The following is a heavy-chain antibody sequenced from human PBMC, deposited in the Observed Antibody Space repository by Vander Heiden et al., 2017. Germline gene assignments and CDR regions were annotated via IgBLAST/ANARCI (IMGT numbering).Heavy chain of an antibody. V-gene: IGHV1-18*01. D-gene: IGHD6-13*01. CDR1: GYTFTTYG. CDR3: ARGGDGIAAAGRGLYYYYYGMDV. Sequence: QLQLVQSGAEVQKPGASVNVSCKASGYTFTTYGISRVRPAPRQGLEWMGWISAYNGNTNYAQKLQGRVTMTTDTSTSTAYMELRSLRSDDTAVYYCARGGDGIAAAGRGLYYYYYGMDVWGQGTTVTVSS. J-gene: IGHJ6*02. CDR2: ISAYNGNT.